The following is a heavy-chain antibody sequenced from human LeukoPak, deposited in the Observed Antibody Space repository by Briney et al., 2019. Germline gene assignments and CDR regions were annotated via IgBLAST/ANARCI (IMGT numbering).Heavy chain of an antibody. D-gene: IGHD3-9*01. CDR2: IYYGGST. CDR1: GGSISSYY. V-gene: IGHV4-59*01. Sequence: SETLSLTCTVSGGSISSYYWSWIRQPPGKGLEWIADIYYGGSTNYNPSLKSRGTISVDPSKNQFSLKLSSVTAADTAVYYCARDSYDILTGYDYYYGMDVWGQGTEVSVCS. CDR3: ARDSYDILTGYDYYYGMDV. J-gene: IGHJ6*02.